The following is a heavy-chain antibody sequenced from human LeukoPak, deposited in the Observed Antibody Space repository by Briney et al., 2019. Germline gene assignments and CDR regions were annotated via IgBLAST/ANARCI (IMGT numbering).Heavy chain of an antibody. J-gene: IGHJ4*02. CDR1: GYTFIDYF. CDR3: ARALRTDILTTDY. Sequence: ASVKVSCKASGYTFIDYFVHWVRQAPGQGLEWMGWINPKSGGANYAQNFQGRVSMTRDTSIIAAYLEGSGLRFDDTAVYYCARALRTDILTTDYWGQGTLVTVSS. CDR2: INPKSGGA. V-gene: IGHV1-2*02. D-gene: IGHD3-9*01.